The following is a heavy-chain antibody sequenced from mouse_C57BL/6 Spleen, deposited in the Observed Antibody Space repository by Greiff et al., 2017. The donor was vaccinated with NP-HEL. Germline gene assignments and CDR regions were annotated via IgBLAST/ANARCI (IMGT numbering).Heavy chain of an antibody. D-gene: IGHD2-5*01. CDR1: GFTFSSYT. Sequence: EVKLMESGGGLVKPGGSLKLSFAASGFTFSSYTMSWVRQTPEKRLEWVATISGGGGNTYYPDSVKGRFTISRDNAKNTLYLQMSSLRSEDTALYYCASQAYYSNGAMDYWGQGTSVTVSS. CDR2: ISGGGGNT. V-gene: IGHV5-9*01. CDR3: ASQAYYSNGAMDY. J-gene: IGHJ4*01.